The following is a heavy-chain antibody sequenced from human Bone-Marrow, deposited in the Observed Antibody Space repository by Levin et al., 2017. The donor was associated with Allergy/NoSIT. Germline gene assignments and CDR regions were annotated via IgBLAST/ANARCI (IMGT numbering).Heavy chain of an antibody. Sequence: SQTLSLTCSVSGGSLTSYYWSWIRQPSGKGLEWIGKVHYRGSTKYSPSLKSRVSISVDTSKNQFSLSLTSVTAADTAVYYCVRGGSSPFVIDNYIGMDVWGQGTTVTVS. CDR3: VRGGSSPFVIDNYIGMDV. CDR1: GGSLTSYY. J-gene: IGHJ6*02. CDR2: VHYRGST. D-gene: IGHD6-6*01. V-gene: IGHV4-59*12.